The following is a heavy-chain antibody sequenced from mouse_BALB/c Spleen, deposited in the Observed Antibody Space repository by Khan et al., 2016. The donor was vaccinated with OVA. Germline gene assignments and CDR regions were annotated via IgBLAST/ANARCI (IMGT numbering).Heavy chain of an antibody. Sequence: QVQLQQSGAEVVKPGASVKLSCKASGYTLSSYWMYWVKQRPGQGLEWIGEIDPSDNYTDYNQKFKGKATMTVDGSSNTAYMQLSSLTSEDSAVYYCARRGNYDHDCFVYWGQGTLVTVSA. V-gene: IGHV1-69*02. D-gene: IGHD2-4*01. CDR1: GYTLSSYW. J-gene: IGHJ3*01. CDR2: IDPSDNYT. CDR3: ARRGNYDHDCFVY.